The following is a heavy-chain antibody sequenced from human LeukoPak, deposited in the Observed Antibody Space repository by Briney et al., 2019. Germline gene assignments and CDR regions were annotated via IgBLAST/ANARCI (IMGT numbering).Heavy chain of an antibody. V-gene: IGHV3-30*18. CDR2: ISYDGSNK. CDR1: GFTFSSYG. Sequence: GGSLRLSCAASGFTFSSYGMHWVRQAPGKGLEWVAVISYDGSNKYYADFVKGRFTISRDNSKNTLYLQMNSLRAEDTAVYYCAKDHPDDYGDYIDYWGQGTLVTVSS. J-gene: IGHJ4*02. D-gene: IGHD4-17*01. CDR3: AKDHPDDYGDYIDY.